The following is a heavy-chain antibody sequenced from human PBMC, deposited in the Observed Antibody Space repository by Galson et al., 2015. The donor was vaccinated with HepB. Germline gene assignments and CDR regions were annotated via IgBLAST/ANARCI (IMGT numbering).Heavy chain of an antibody. CDR3: AKDQQRWLQLGAFDI. D-gene: IGHD5-24*01. CDR1: GFTFSGYA. Sequence: SLRLSCAASGFTFSGYAMSWVRQAPGKGLEWVSAISGSGGSTYYADSVKGRFTISRDNSKNTLYLQMNSLRAEDTAVYYCAKDQQRWLQLGAFDIWGQGTMVTVSS. V-gene: IGHV3-23*01. J-gene: IGHJ3*02. CDR2: ISGSGGST.